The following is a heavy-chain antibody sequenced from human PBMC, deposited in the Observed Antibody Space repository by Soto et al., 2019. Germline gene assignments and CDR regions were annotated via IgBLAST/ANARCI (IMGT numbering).Heavy chain of an antibody. CDR3: ATSSRDGTDAFGI. CDR1: ESTFRLYK. CDR2: IRSNGGSI. J-gene: IGHJ3*02. Sequence: GGSLRLSCVASESTFRLYKMNWVRQAPGKGLEWISDIRSNGGSIVYADSVRGRFTISRDNAKNSLYLQMNSLRVEDTVVYYCATSSRDGTDAFGIWGQGTMVTVSS. V-gene: IGHV3-48*03.